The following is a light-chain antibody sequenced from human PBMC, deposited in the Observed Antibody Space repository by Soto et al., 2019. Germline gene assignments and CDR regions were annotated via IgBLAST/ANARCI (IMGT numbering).Light chain of an antibody. CDR2: KAS. CDR1: QSISIW. CDR3: QQYNSDST. Sequence: IQMTQSPSTLSASVGDRVTITCRASQSISIWLAWYQQKPGKAPKLLIYKASSLESEVPSRFSGSGSGTESTLTINSLHPDDSATYYCQQYNSDSTFGQGTKVEIK. V-gene: IGKV1-5*03. J-gene: IGKJ1*01.